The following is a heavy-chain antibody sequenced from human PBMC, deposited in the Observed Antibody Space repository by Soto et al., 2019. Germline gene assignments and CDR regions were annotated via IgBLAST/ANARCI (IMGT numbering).Heavy chain of an antibody. Sequence: QVQVVESGGGVVQPGTSLRLSCVGSGFTFGSFGMHWVRQAPGKGLEGVAVIWHDGREKYYAESVEGRFTVSRDNRKNTMSLQMNSLRAEDTAVYYCARDPRTDEAMDSWGQGTLVTVSS. CDR1: GFTFGSFG. J-gene: IGHJ4*02. CDR2: IWHDGREK. CDR3: ARDPRTDEAMDS. V-gene: IGHV3-33*08.